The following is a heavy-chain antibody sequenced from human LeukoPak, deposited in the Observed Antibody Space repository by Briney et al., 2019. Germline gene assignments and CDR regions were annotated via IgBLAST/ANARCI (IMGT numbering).Heavy chain of an antibody. Sequence: PSETLSLTCTVSGYSISSGYYWGWIRQPPGKGLEWIGSIYHSGSTYYNPSLKSRVTISVDMSKNQFSLKLSSVTAADTAVYYCARDLLAAAEPFDYWGQGTLVTVSS. J-gene: IGHJ4*02. CDR3: ARDLLAAAEPFDY. CDR2: IYHSGST. D-gene: IGHD6-13*01. V-gene: IGHV4-38-2*02. CDR1: GYSISSGYY.